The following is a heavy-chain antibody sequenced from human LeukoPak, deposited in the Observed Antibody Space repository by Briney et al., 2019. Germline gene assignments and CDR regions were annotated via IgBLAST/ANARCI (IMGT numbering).Heavy chain of an antibody. Sequence: PGGSLRLXCAASGFTFSGSAMHWVRQASGKGLEWVGRIRSEANSYATAYAASVKGRFTISRDDSKNTAYLQMNSLKTEDTAVYYCTSFSSGWAGGYWGQGTLVTVSS. D-gene: IGHD6-19*01. CDR2: IRSEANSYAT. CDR3: TSFSSGWAGGY. CDR1: GFTFSGSA. V-gene: IGHV3-73*01. J-gene: IGHJ4*02.